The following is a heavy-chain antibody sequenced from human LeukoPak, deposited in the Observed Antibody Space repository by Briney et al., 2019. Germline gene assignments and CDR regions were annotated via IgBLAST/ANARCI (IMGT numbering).Heavy chain of an antibody. CDR3: AREGIAVAGSNLFDC. V-gene: IGHV3-48*03. CDR1: GFTFSSYE. J-gene: IGHJ4*02. D-gene: IGHD6-19*01. Sequence: GGSLRLSCAASGFTFSSYEMNWVRQAPGKGLEWVSYISSSGSTMYYADSVKGRFTISRDNAKNSLYLQMNSLRAEDTAVYYCAREGIAVAGSNLFDCWGQGTLVTVSS. CDR2: ISSSGSTM.